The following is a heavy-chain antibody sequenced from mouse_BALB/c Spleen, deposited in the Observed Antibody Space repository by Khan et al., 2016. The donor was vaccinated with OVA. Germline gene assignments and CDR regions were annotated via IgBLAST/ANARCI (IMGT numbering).Heavy chain of an antibody. V-gene: IGHV2-3*01. D-gene: IGHD2-3*01. CDR3: AKWGDGSTYAMDY. CDR2: IWGDGST. CDR1: GFSLTTYG. J-gene: IGHJ4*01. Sequence: VQLQESGPGLVAPSQSLSITCTVSGFSLTTYGVNWIRQPPGKGLEWLGVIWGDGSTNYHSALISRLTISQDKSKSQVFLKLNSLQTEDTATYYCAKWGDGSTYAMDYWGQGTSVTVSS.